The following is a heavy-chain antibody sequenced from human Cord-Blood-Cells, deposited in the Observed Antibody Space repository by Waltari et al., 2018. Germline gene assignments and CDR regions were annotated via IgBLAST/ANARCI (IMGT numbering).Heavy chain of an antibody. D-gene: IGHD7-27*01. V-gene: IGHV4-39*01. CDR3: ARHAGEGGAFDI. J-gene: IGHJ3*02. CDR2: IDYSGDT. Sequence: QLQLQESGPGLVKPSETLSLTCTVSGGSISSSSYYWGWIRQPPGKGLEWIGSIDYSGDTYSNPSLKSRVTISVDTSKNQFSLKLSSVTAADTAVYYCARHAGEGGAFDIWGQGTMVTVSS. CDR1: GGSISSSSYY.